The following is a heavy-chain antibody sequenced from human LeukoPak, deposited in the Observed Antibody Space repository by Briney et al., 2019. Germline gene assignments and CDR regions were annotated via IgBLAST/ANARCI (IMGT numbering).Heavy chain of an antibody. J-gene: IGHJ4*02. Sequence: GSSVKVSCKASGGTFSSYAISWVRQAPGQGLEWMGGIIPIFGTANYAQKFQGRVTITADKSTSTAYMELSSLRSEDTAEYYCARDLNSYDILTGYLHTFDYWGQGTLVTVSS. CDR3: ARDLNSYDILTGYLHTFDY. V-gene: IGHV1-69*06. D-gene: IGHD3-9*01. CDR1: GGTFSSYA. CDR2: IIPIFGTA.